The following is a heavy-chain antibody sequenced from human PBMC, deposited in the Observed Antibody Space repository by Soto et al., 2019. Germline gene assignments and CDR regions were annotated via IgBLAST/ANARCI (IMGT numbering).Heavy chain of an antibody. CDR3: ARGGIAAAGTLDY. CDR1: GFTFSSYS. D-gene: IGHD6-13*01. Sequence: EVQLVESGGGLVKPGGSLRLSCAASGFTFSSYSMNWVRQAPGKGLEWVSSISSSSSYIYYADSVKGRFTISRDNAKNSLYLQINSLRAEDTAVYYCARGGIAAAGTLDYWGQGTLVTVSS. V-gene: IGHV3-21*01. CDR2: ISSSSSYI. J-gene: IGHJ4*02.